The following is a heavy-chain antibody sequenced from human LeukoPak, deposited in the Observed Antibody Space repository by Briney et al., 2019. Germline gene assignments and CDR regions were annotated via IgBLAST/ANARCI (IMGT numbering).Heavy chain of an antibody. V-gene: IGHV4-59*01. CDR3: ARNSSSWYDFGDYYYYMDV. Sequence: SETLSLTCTVSGGSISSYYWSWIRQPPGKRLEWIGYIYYSGSTNYNPSLKSRVTISVDTSKNQFSLKLSSVTAADTAVYYCARNSSSWYDFGDYYYYMDVWGKGTTVTVSS. CDR1: GGSISSYY. J-gene: IGHJ6*03. D-gene: IGHD6-13*01. CDR2: IYYSGST.